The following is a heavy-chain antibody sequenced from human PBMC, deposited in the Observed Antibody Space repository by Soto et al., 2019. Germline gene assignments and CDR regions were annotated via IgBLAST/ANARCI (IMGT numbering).Heavy chain of an antibody. CDR3: AKRGYYGSGSLSYYYYGMDV. V-gene: IGHV3-30*18. CDR2: ISYDGSNK. Sequence: GGSLRLSCAASGFTFSSYGMHWVRQAPGKGLEWVAVISYDGSNKYYADSVKGRFTISRDNSKNTLYLQMNSLRAEDTAVYYCAKRGYYGSGSLSYYYYGMDVWGQGTTVTVSS. J-gene: IGHJ6*02. CDR1: GFTFSSYG. D-gene: IGHD3-10*01.